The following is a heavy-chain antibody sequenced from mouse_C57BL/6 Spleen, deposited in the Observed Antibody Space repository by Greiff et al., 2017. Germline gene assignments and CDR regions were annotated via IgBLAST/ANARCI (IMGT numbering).Heavy chain of an antibody. CDR3: ARFLITTVVATGAMDY. D-gene: IGHD1-1*01. CDR2: ISSGSSTI. J-gene: IGHJ4*01. V-gene: IGHV5-17*01. CDR1: GFTFSDYG. Sequence: DVKLVESGGGLVKPGGSLTLSCAASGFTFSDYGMHWVRQAPEKGLEWVAYISSGSSTIYYADTVKGRFTISRDNAKNTLFLQMTSLRSEDTAMYYCARFLITTVVATGAMDYWGQGTSVTVSS.